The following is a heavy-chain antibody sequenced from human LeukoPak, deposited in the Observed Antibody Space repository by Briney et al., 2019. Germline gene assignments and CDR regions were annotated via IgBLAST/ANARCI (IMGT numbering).Heavy chain of an antibody. V-gene: IGHV3-7*03. CDR2: IKQDGSEK. Sequence: GGSLRLSCAAYGFTFGTYWMSWVRQAPGKGPEWVANIKQDGSEKYYVDSVKGRFNISRDNAKNSLYLQMNSLRAEDTAAYYCAVLLEWLPRADYWGQGTLVTVSS. D-gene: IGHD3-3*01. J-gene: IGHJ4*02. CDR1: GFTFGTYW. CDR3: AVLLEWLPRADY.